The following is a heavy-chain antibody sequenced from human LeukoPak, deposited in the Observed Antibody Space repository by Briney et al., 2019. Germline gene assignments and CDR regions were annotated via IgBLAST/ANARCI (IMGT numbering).Heavy chain of an antibody. CDR1: GGSFSGYY. CDR3: ARVGDY. Sequence: SETLSLTCAVYGGSFSGYYWSWIRQPPGKGLEWTGEINHSGSTNYNPSLKSRVTISVDTSKNQFSLKLSSVTAADTAVYYCARVGDYWGQGTLVTVSS. CDR2: INHSGST. J-gene: IGHJ4*02. V-gene: IGHV4-34*01. D-gene: IGHD3-16*01.